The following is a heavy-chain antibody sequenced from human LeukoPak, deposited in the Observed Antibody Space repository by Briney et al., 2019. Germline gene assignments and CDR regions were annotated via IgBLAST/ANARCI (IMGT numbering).Heavy chain of an antibody. Sequence: ASVKVSCKASGFTFTSSAMQWVRQARGQRLEWIGWIVVGSGNTNYAQKFQERVTITRDMSTSTAYMELSSLRSEDTAVYYCAAGVGYSYGFDYWGQGTLVTVSS. CDR3: AAGVGYSYGFDY. D-gene: IGHD5-18*01. CDR2: IVVGSGNT. V-gene: IGHV1-58*02. J-gene: IGHJ4*02. CDR1: GFTFTSSA.